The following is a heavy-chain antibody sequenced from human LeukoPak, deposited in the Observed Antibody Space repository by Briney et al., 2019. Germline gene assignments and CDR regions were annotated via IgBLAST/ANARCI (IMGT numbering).Heavy chain of an antibody. V-gene: IGHV3-30*02. CDR2: IRYDGSNK. CDR3: ASNYGNSKTDY. D-gene: IGHD4-23*01. CDR1: GFTFSSYG. Sequence: GGSLRLSCAASGFTFSSYGMHWVRQAPGKGLEWVAFIRYDGSNKYYADSVKGRFTISRDNSKNTLYLQMNGLRPEDTAVYYCASNYGNSKTDYWGQGTLVTVSS. J-gene: IGHJ4*02.